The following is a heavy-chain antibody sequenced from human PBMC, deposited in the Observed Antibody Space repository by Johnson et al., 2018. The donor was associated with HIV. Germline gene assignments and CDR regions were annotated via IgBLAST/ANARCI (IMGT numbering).Heavy chain of an antibody. V-gene: IGHV3-30*04. CDR3: TGDGHRDAFDI. J-gene: IGHJ3*02. CDR1: GLNFSDYG. D-gene: IGHD3-10*01. Sequence: QVQLVESGGGVVQPGRSVRLSCAASGLNFSDYGMHWVRQAPGKGLEWVAVISFDGSNEYYADSVKGRFTISRDNAKNTLVLQMNSLRGEDTAVYYCTGDGHRDAFDIWGQGTVVIVSS. CDR2: ISFDGSNE.